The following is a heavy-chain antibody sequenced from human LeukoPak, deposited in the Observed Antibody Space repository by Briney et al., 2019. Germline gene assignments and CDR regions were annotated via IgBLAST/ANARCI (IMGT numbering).Heavy chain of an antibody. V-gene: IGHV1-69*13. CDR1: GGTFSSYA. CDR2: IIPIFGTA. CDR3: AREVITFGGVIVRTYYFDY. J-gene: IGHJ4*02. D-gene: IGHD3-16*02. Sequence: ASVKVSCKASGGTFSSYAISWVRQAPGQGLEWMGGIIPIFGTANYAQKFQGRVTITADESTSTAYMELSSLRSEDTAVCYCAREVITFGGVIVRTYYFDYWGQGTLVTVFS.